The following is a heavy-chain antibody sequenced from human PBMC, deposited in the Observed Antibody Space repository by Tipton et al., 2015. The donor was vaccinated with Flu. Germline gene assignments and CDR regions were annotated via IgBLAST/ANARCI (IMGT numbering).Heavy chain of an antibody. Sequence: SLRLSCVGSGFSFDDYVMSWVRQVPGKGLEWVSVISWDGGSTFYADSVRGRFTVSRDNSENSLYLQMSSLRAEDTALYYCATEVAWQGGGYYGMDVWGQGTTVTVSS. D-gene: IGHD1-26*01. J-gene: IGHJ6*02. V-gene: IGHV3-43D*03. CDR3: ATEVAWQGGGYYGMDV. CDR2: ISWDGGST. CDR1: GFSFDDYV.